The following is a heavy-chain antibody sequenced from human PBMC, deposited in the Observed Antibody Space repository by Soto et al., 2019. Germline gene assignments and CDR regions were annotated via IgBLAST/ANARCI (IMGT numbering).Heavy chain of an antibody. D-gene: IGHD3-10*01. CDR1: GDTFKNCV. CDR2: IIPLFGTT. V-gene: IGHV1-69*01. J-gene: IGHJ3*01. Sequence: QVQVVQYGVEVRRPGSSVKVSCKASGDTFKNCVISWVRQAPGQGLEWMGGIIPLFGTTDFAQRFQGRLTITTDESTTTAYMELRRLRSEDPATSYFAAELGFGKLSVVWGQGTKVIVSS. CDR3: AAELGFGKLSVV.